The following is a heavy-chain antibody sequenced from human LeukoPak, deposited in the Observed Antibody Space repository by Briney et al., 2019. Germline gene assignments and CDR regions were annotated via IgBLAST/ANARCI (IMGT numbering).Heavy chain of an antibody. V-gene: IGHV3-23*01. CDR1: GFTFSAYA. J-gene: IGHJ5*02. CDR3: AKSSSGWYKWSDP. D-gene: IGHD6-19*01. CDR2: ISGSGGST. Sequence: GGSLRLSCAASGFTFSAYAMSWVRQPPGKGLEWVSAISGSGGSTYYADSVKGRFTISRDNSKNTLYLQMNSLRAEDTAVYYCAKSSSGWYKWSDPWGQGTLVTVSS.